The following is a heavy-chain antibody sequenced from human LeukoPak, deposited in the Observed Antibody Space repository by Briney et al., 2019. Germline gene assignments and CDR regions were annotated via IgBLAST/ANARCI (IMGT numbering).Heavy chain of an antibody. D-gene: IGHD5-18*01. V-gene: IGHV4-31*03. J-gene: IGHJ4*02. CDR2: IYYRGST. Sequence: SSETLSLTCTVSGGSISSGGYYWSWIRQHPGKGLEWIGYIYYRGSTYYNPSLKSRVTILIDTSKNQFSLKLSSVTAADTAVYYCARGVNRVTQYYFDYWGQGTLVTVSS. CDR3: ARGVNRVTQYYFDY. CDR1: GGSISSGGYY.